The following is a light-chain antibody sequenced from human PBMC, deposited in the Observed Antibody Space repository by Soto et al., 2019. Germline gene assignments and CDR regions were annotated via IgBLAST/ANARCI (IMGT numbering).Light chain of an antibody. CDR3: QQFGASPIT. J-gene: IGKJ5*01. CDR1: QRVSSNY. V-gene: IGKV3-20*01. Sequence: EIVLTQSPGTLSFSPGESATLSCRASQRVSSNYLAWYRQRPGQAPRLLIYGASNRATGIPDRFSGSGSGTDFTLTISRLEPEDLAVYYCQQFGASPITFGQGTRLEI. CDR2: GAS.